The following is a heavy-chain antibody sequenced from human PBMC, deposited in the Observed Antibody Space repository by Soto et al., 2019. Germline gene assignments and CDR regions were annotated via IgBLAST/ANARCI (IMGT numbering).Heavy chain of an antibody. CDR3: AREDYNVLNWLDP. J-gene: IGHJ5*02. CDR1: GGTFSNSS. V-gene: IGHV1-69*12. Sequence: QVQLVQSGAEVKKPGSSVKVSCKASGGTFSNSSISWVRQAPGQGLEWMGGIIPIFGTANNAQKFQGRDTITADESTSTAYMELSSLRSEDTAVYYCAREDYNVLNWLDPWGQGILVTVSS. D-gene: IGHD4-4*01. CDR2: IIPIFGTA.